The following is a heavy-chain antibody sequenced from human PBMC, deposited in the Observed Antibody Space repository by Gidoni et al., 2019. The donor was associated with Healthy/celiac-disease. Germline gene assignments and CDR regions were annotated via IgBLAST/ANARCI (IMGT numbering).Heavy chain of an antibody. V-gene: IGHV3-53*01. D-gene: IGHD3-22*01. Sequence: EVQLVESGGGLIQPGGSLRLSCAASGFTVSSNYMSWVRQAPGKGLEWVSVIYSGGSTYYADSVKGRFTISRDNSKNTLYLQMNSLRAEDTAVYYCASLFVDDSRYFDYWGQGTLVTVSS. CDR2: IYSGGST. CDR1: GFTVSSNY. J-gene: IGHJ4*02. CDR3: ASLFVDDSRYFDY.